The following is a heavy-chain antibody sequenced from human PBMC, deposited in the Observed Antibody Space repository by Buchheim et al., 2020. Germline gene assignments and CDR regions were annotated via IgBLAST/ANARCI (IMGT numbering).Heavy chain of an antibody. CDR3: ARDLVPAAIFTRVYYYYYYGMDV. V-gene: IGHV3-33*01. Sequence: QVQLVESGGGVVQPGRSLRLSCAASGFTFSSYGMHWVRQAPGKGLEWVAVIWYDGSNKYYADSVKGRFTISRDNSKNTLYLQMNSLRAEDTAVYYCARDLVPAAIFTRVYYYYYYGMDVWGQGTT. J-gene: IGHJ6*02. CDR1: GFTFSSYG. D-gene: IGHD2-2*01. CDR2: IWYDGSNK.